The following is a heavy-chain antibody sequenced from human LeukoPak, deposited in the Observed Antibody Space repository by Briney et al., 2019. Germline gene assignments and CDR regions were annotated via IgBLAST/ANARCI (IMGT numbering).Heavy chain of an antibody. CDR2: IYTSGST. Sequence: SQTLSLTCTVSGGSISSGSYYWSWIRQPAGKGLEWIGRIYTSGSTNYNPSLKSRVTISVDTSKNQFSLKLSSVTAADTAVYYCARSAGVPAAMRNFQHWGQGTLVTVSS. V-gene: IGHV4-61*02. CDR1: GGSISSGSYY. CDR3: ARSAGVPAAMRNFQH. J-gene: IGHJ1*01. D-gene: IGHD2-2*01.